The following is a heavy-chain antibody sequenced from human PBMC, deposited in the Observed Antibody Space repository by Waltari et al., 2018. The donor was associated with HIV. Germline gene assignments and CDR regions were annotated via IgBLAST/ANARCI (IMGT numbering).Heavy chain of an antibody. V-gene: IGHV1-69*01. D-gene: IGHD3-22*01. CDR2: IIPIFGTA. CDR3: ASRLIPYSSGYPDAFDI. CDR1: GGTFSSYA. Sequence: QVQLVQSGAEVKKPGSSVKVSCKASGGTFSSYAISWVRQAPGQGLEWMGGIIPIFGTANYAQKCQGRVTITADESTSTAYMELSSLRSEDTAVYYCASRLIPYSSGYPDAFDIWGQGTMVTVSS. J-gene: IGHJ3*02.